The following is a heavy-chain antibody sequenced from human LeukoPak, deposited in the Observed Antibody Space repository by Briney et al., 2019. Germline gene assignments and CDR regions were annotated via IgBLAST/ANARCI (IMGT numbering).Heavy chain of an antibody. D-gene: IGHD2-8*01. Sequence: ASVKVSCKASGYTFTGYYMHWVRQAPGQGLEWMGWINPNSGGTNYAQKFQGWVTMTRDTSISTAYMELSRLRSDDTAVYYCAREWGFRDCTNGVCSYGMDVWGQGTTVTVSS. V-gene: IGHV1-2*04. CDR3: AREWGFRDCTNGVCSYGMDV. CDR2: INPNSGGT. J-gene: IGHJ6*02. CDR1: GYTFTGYY.